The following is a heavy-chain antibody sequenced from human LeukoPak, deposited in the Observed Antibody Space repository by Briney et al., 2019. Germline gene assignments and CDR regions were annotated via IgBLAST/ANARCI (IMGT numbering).Heavy chain of an antibody. CDR3: AIPDSSSSLGYDY. CDR2: IYYSGST. V-gene: IGHV4-59*01. Sequence: SETLSLTCTVSGGSISNYYWSWIRQPPGKGLEWIGYIYYSGSTNYNPSLKSRVTISVDTSKNQFSLKLSSVTAADTAVYYCAIPDSSSSLGYDYWGQGTLVTVSS. J-gene: IGHJ4*02. D-gene: IGHD6-6*01. CDR1: GGSISNYY.